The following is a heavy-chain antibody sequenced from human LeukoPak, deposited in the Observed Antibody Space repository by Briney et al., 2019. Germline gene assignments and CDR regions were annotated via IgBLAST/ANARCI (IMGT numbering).Heavy chain of an antibody. D-gene: IGHD1-26*01. CDR1: GYTFTSYD. V-gene: IGHV1-8*03. Sequence: GASVKVSCKASGYTFTSYDINWVRQATGQGLEWMGWTNPNSGNTGYAQEFQGRVTITRNTSISTAYMELSSLRSEDTAVYYCARGRGRELLGDDAFDIWGQGTMVTVSS. CDR3: ARGRGRELLGDDAFDI. J-gene: IGHJ3*02. CDR2: TNPNSGNT.